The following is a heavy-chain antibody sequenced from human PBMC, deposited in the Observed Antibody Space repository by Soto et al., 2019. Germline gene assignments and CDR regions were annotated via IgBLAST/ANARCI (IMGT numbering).Heavy chain of an antibody. D-gene: IGHD2-15*01. J-gene: IGHJ4*02. CDR2: IYYSGST. CDR3: ARGYAAATGFDY. CDR1: GGSVSSGSYY. V-gene: IGHV4-61*01. Sequence: QVQLQESGPGLVKPSETLSLTCTVSGGSVSSGSYYWSWIRQPPGKGLEWIGYIYYSGSTNYNPSLKSRVTISVDTSKNQFSLKLSSVTAADTAVYYCARGYAAATGFDYWGQGTLVTVSS.